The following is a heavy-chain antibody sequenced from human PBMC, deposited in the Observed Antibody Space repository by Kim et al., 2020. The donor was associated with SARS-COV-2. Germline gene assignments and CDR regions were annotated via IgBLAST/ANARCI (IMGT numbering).Heavy chain of an antibody. V-gene: IGHV7-4-1*02. CDR3: ARGISLVRGLIFNYYYGMD. J-gene: IGHJ6*01. Sequence: ASVKVSCKASVYSFTSYGMNWVRQAPGQGLEWMGWINTNTGNPTYVQAFTGRFVFSLDTSVSTAYLQISSLKAEDTDVYFCARGISLVRGLIFNYYYGMD. CDR2: INTNTGNP. D-gene: IGHD3-10*01. CDR1: VYSFTSYG.